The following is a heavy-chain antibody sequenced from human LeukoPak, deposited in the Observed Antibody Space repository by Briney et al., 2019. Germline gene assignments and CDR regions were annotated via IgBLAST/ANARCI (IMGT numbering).Heavy chain of an antibody. CDR1: GGSISSGGYS. CDR2: IYHSGST. J-gene: IGHJ3*02. Sequence: SQTLSITCAVSGGSISSGGYSWSWIRQPPGKGLEWIGYIYHSGSTYYNPSLKSRVTISVDRSKNQFSLKLSSVTAADTAVYYCARGPSRSAFDIWGQGTMVTVSS. V-gene: IGHV4-30-2*01. CDR3: ARGPSRSAFDI.